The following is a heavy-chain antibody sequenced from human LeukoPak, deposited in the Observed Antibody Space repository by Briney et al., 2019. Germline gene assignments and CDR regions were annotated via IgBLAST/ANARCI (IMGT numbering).Heavy chain of an antibody. J-gene: IGHJ6*02. D-gene: IGHD5-12*01. CDR1: GXTFSSYW. Sequence: GGSLRLSCAASGXTFSSYWMHWVRQAPGKGLVWVSRINSDGSSTSYADSVKGRFTISRDNAKNTLYLQMNSLRAEDTAVYYCASRGYYYYGMDVWGQGTTVTVSS. CDR2: INSDGSST. CDR3: ASRGYYYYGMDV. V-gene: IGHV3-74*01.